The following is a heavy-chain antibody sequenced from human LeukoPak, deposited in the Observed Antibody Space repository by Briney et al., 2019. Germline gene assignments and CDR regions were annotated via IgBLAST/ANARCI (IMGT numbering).Heavy chain of an antibody. CDR1: GGSISSGGYY. J-gene: IGHJ4*02. CDR3: ARNRITMVRGVTRRPSCFDY. Sequence: SETLSLTCTVSGGSISSGGYYWSWIRQHPGKGLEWIGYIYYSGSTYYNPSLKSRVTISVDTSKNQFSLKLSSVTAADTAVYYCARNRITMVRGVTRRPSCFDYWGQGTLVTVSS. D-gene: IGHD3-10*01. V-gene: IGHV4-31*03. CDR2: IYYSGST.